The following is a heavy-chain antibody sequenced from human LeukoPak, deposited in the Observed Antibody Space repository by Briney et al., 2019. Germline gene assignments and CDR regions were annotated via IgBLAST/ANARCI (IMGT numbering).Heavy chain of an antibody. Sequence: RGSLRLSCAASGFTFSNYWMNWVRQAPGKGLEWVANIKQDGSEKYYVDSVKGRFTISRDNAKNSLYLQMNSLRAEDTAVYYCARGGAHAYWGQGTLVTVSS. CDR3: ARGGAHAY. J-gene: IGHJ4*02. CDR1: GFTFSNYW. V-gene: IGHV3-7*05. D-gene: IGHD1-26*01. CDR2: IKQDGSEK.